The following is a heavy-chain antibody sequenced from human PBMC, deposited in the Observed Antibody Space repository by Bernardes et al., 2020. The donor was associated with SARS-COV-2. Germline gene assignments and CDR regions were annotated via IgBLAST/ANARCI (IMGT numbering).Heavy chain of an antibody. CDR2: IKSDGSST. V-gene: IGHV3-74*01. Sequence: GWSLRLSCAASGFTFSSYWMHWVRQAPGKGLVWVSRIKSDGSSTSYADSVKGRFTISRDNAKNTLYLQMNGLRAEDTAVYYCARRPDFALIPTATASGMDVWGPGTTVTVSS. D-gene: IGHD2-2*01. J-gene: IGHJ6*02. CDR1: GFTFSSYW. CDR3: ARRPDFALIPTATASGMDV.